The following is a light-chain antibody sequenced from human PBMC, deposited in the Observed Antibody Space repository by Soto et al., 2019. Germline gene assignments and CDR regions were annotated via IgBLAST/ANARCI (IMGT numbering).Light chain of an antibody. CDR2: EVN. CDR1: SRDVGDYNY. V-gene: IGLV2-14*01. J-gene: IGLJ1*01. CDR3: SSYTSSSTYV. Sequence: QSVLTQPASVSGSPGHSITISCTGASRDVGDYNYVSWYQHHPGKAPKLLIYEVNNRPSGVSDRFSGSKSGNVASLTISWLQAEDEADYYCSSYTSSSTYVFGPGTKGTVL.